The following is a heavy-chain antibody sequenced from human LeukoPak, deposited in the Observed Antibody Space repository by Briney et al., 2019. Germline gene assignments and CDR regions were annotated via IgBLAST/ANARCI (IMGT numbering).Heavy chain of an antibody. V-gene: IGHV1-2*02. CDR1: GYTFIDYF. CDR2: SNPNGGGT. D-gene: IGHD2-15*01. J-gene: IGHJ4*02. CDR3: ARESVHCSGGRCYAEIDY. Sequence: ASVTGSCKASGYTFIDYFIHWVRQAPGQGLEWMGWSNPNGGGTNYAQKFQGRVTLTRDTSSSTAYMEMSRLTSDDTAVFYCARESVHCSGGRCYAEIDYWGQGTLVTVSS.